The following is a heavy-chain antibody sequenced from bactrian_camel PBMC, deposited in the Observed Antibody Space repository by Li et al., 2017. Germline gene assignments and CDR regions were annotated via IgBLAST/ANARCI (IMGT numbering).Heavy chain of an antibody. CDR1: RQIHSVTC. D-gene: IGHD2*01. Sequence: HVQLVESGGGSVQAGGSLRLSCAHSRQIHSVTCIGWFRRSPGKEREGVAAIAPATGTTFYSDSVKGRFTISHVNANNTLHLQMNSLKAEETAVYYCAADLGWCGSRPLQREFRNWGQGTQVTVS. CDR2: IAPATGTT. J-gene: IGHJ4*01. V-gene: IGHV3S54*01. CDR3: AADLGWCGSRPLQREFRN.